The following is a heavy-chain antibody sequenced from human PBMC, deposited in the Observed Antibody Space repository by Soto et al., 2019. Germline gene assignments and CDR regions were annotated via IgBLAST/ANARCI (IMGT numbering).Heavy chain of an antibody. CDR1: GFTFSSYG. J-gene: IGHJ3*02. V-gene: IGHV3-30*18. CDR2: ISYDGSNK. Sequence: QVQLVESGGGVVQPGRSLRLSCAASGFTFSSYGMHWVRQAPGKGLEWVAVISYDGSNKYYADSVKGRFTISRDNSKNTLYLQMNSLRAEDTAVYYCAKDDYYDSSGYADAFDIWGQGTMVTVS. D-gene: IGHD3-22*01. CDR3: AKDDYYDSSGYADAFDI.